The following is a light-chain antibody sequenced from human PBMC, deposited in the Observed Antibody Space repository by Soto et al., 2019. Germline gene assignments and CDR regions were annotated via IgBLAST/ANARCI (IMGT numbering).Light chain of an antibody. Sequence: EIVMTQSPATLSASPGEGATLSCKAGQNVYNNLAWYQQRPGQPPRLLIYDASTRATGISARFSGSGYGTEFPLPLSSLQSEDFAVYFWSPWRNLPLPFGGGTKVEIK. CDR2: DAS. CDR1: QNVYNN. V-gene: IGKV3-15*01. J-gene: IGKJ4*01. CDR3: SPWRNLPLP.